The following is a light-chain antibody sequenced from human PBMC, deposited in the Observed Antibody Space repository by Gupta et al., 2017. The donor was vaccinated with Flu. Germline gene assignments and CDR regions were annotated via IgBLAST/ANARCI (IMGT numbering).Light chain of an antibody. CDR2: LGS. CDR1: QSLLDSSGYNY. V-gene: IGKV2-28*01. J-gene: IGKJ4*01. CDR3: RQALQTPLT. Sequence: DIVMTQSPPSLSVTPGEPASISCRSSQSLLDSSGYNYLDWYVQKPGQSPQLLILLGSHRAPGVPDRFSGSGSGTDFTLKISRVEADDVGTYYCRQALQTPLTFGGGTKVEI.